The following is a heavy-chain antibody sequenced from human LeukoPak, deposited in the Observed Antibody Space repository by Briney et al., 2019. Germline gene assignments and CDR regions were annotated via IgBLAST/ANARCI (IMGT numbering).Heavy chain of an antibody. V-gene: IGHV3-23*01. CDR1: GVTFSSSA. Sequence: GGSLRLSCAASGVTFSSSAMSWVRQAPGKGLEWVSAISNNGGYTYYADSVQGRFTISRDNSKSPLCLQMNSLRAEDTAVYYCAKQLGYCSDGSCYFPYWGQGTLVTVSS. CDR3: AKQLGYCSDGSCYFPY. D-gene: IGHD2-15*01. CDR2: ISNNGGYT. J-gene: IGHJ4*02.